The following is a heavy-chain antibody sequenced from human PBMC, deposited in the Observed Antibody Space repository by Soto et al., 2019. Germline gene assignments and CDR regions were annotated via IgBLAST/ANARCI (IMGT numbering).Heavy chain of an antibody. CDR3: AKDTRGGEDYNEAFDL. J-gene: IGHJ3*01. Sequence: EVQLVESGGGLVQPGRSLRLSCAASGFTFDDFAMHWVRQAPGKGLEWVSGISWNSGTKGYGDSVRGRFTISRDNAENSLYLQMNSLRPEDTALYYCAKDTRGGEDYNEAFDLWGQGTMVTVSS. CDR1: GFTFDDFA. D-gene: IGHD4-4*01. V-gene: IGHV3-9*01. CDR2: ISWNSGTK.